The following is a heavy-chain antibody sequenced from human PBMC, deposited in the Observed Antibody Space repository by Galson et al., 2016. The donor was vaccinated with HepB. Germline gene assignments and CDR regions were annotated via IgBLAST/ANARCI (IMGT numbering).Heavy chain of an antibody. CDR3: ARYSESYGDYGRDAFDI. Sequence: TLSLTCTVSGGSISSGGDYWSWIRQHPGKGLEWIGNTHYSGSTYYNPSLKSRISISVDSSKNHFSLKLSSVTAADTAVYYCARYSESYGDYGRDAFDIWGQGTMVTVSS. D-gene: IGHD4-17*01. J-gene: IGHJ3*02. CDR1: GGSISSGGDY. CDR2: THYSGST. V-gene: IGHV4-31*03.